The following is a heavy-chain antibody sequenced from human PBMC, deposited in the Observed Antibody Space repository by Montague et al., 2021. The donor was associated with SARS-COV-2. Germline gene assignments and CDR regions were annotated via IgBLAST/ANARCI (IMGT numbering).Heavy chain of an antibody. CDR1: GGSISSYY. Sequence: SETLSLTCTVSGGSISSYYWSWIRQPPGKGLEWIGYIYYTGSVNYKPSLKSRVTISVDTSKNQFSLKLSSVTAADTAVYYCARGSGDYWGQGTLVTVSS. CDR3: ARGSGDY. D-gene: IGHD7-27*01. V-gene: IGHV4-59*01. J-gene: IGHJ4*02. CDR2: IYYTGSV.